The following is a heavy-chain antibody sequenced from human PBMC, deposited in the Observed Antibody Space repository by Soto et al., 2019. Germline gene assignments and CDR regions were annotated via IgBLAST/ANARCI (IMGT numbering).Heavy chain of an antibody. J-gene: IGHJ3*02. D-gene: IGHD1-1*01. Sequence: GGSLRLSCAASGFSFSGKNYLTWVRQAPGKGLEWVSALYSSDGTYADSVKGRFSVSRDNSKNTFHLQLHSLRPEDTALYFCATWLQREHAFDIWGLGTMVTVSS. V-gene: IGHV3-53*01. CDR2: LYSSDGT. CDR3: ATWLQREHAFDI. CDR1: GFSFSGKNY.